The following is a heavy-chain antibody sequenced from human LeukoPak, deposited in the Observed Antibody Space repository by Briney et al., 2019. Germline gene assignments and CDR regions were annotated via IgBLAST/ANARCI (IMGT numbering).Heavy chain of an antibody. D-gene: IGHD3-3*01. J-gene: IGHJ6*02. Sequence: ASLRVSCKASGYTFTSYDINWVRQATGQGLEWMGWMNPNSGNTGYAQKLQGRVTMTRNPSISTAYMELSSLRSEDTAVYYCAREQSSYDFWSGFYYYYGMDVWGQGTPVTVSS. CDR1: GYTFTSYD. V-gene: IGHV1-8*01. CDR3: AREQSSYDFWSGFYYYYGMDV. CDR2: MNPNSGNT.